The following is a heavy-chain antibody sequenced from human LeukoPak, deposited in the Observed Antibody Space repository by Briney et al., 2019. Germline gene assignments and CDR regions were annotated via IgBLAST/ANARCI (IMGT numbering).Heavy chain of an antibody. CDR3: AKVSGSYPLTLDY. V-gene: IGHV3-30*18. CDR1: GFTFSSYG. J-gene: IGHJ4*02. Sequence: GGSLRLSCAASGFTFSSYGMHWVRQAPGKGLEWVAVISYDGSNKYYADSVKGRFTISRDNSKNTLYLQMNSLRAEDTAVYYCAKVSGSYPLTLDYWGQGTLVTVSS. D-gene: IGHD3-10*01. CDR2: ISYDGSNK.